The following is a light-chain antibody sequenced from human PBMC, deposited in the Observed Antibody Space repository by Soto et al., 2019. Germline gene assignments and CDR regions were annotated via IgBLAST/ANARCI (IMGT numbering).Light chain of an antibody. CDR3: QQYHSYPWT. Sequence: DIQMTQSPSILSASVGDRVTVTCRASQIINTWVAWYQQKPRKAPYLLIYQASILEDGVPSRFSGNGSGTEFTLTISSVQPDDFATYYCQQYHSYPWTFGQGTKVDLK. J-gene: IGKJ1*01. CDR2: QAS. V-gene: IGKV1-5*03. CDR1: QIINTW.